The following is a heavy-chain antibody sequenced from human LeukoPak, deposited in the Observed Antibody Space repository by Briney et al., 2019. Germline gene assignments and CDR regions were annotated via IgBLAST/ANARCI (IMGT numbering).Heavy chain of an antibody. CDR2: IRYDGSNK. CDR1: GFTFDDYA. V-gene: IGHV3-30*02. J-gene: IGHJ4*02. CDR3: AKDRSGEYYFDY. Sequence: PGGSLRLSCAASGFTFDDYAMHWVRQAPGKGLEWVAFIRYDGSNKYYADSVKGRFTISRDNSKNTLYLQMNSLRAEDTAVYYCAKDRSGEYYFDYWGQGTLVTVSS.